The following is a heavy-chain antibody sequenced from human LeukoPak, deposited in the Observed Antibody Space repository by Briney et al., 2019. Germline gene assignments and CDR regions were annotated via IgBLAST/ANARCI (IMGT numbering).Heavy chain of an antibody. D-gene: IGHD2-2*01. CDR3: ARDQLYCSCSSCQNLGWFDP. V-gene: IGHV4-34*01. Sequence: PSETLSLTCAVYGGSFSGYYWSWIRQPPGKGLEWIGEINHSGSTNYNPSLKSPVTISIDTSKNQFSLRLISVTAADTAVYYCARDQLYCSCSSCQNLGWFDPWGQGTLVTVSS. CDR2: INHSGST. J-gene: IGHJ5*02. CDR1: GGSFSGYY.